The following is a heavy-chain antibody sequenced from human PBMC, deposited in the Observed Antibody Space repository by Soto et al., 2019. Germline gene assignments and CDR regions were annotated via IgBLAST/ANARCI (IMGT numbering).Heavy chain of an antibody. CDR2: IYYSGST. Sequence: QVQLQESGPGLVKPSETLSLTCTVSGGSISSYYWSWIRQPPGKGLEWIGYIYYSGSTNYNPSLKSRVTISVDTSKNQFSLKLSSETASDTAVYYCARGYSNSYFDYWGQGTLVTVSS. CDR1: GGSISSYY. CDR3: ARGYSNSYFDY. J-gene: IGHJ4*02. V-gene: IGHV4-59*01. D-gene: IGHD6-6*01.